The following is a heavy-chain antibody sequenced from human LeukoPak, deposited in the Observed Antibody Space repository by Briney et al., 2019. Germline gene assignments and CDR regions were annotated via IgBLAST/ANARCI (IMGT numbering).Heavy chain of an antibody. V-gene: IGHV4-4*07. CDR1: GGSNSSYY. CDR3: AKAPRGGDAFDI. CDR2: IYTSRST. D-gene: IGHD3-16*01. Sequence: SKTLSLACTVSGGSNSSYYWSWIRQSAGKGLEWIGRIYTSRSTNYNPSLKSRVTTSVDTSKNQFSLRLSSVTAADTAVYYCAKAPRGGDAFDIWGQGTMVTVSS. J-gene: IGHJ3*02.